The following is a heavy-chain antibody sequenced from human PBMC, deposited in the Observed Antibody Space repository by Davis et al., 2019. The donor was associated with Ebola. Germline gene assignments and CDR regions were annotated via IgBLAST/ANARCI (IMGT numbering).Heavy chain of an antibody. CDR2: IFYNGIT. D-gene: IGHD5-18*01. J-gene: IGHJ4*02. Sequence: SETLSLTCNVSGGSISFYYWNWIRQAPGKGLEWIGDIFYNGITNYNLSLKSRLTISIDTSTNQFSLKLRSVTAADTAMYYCARANTGMVPPEIDSWGQGTKVTVSS. CDR3: ARANTGMVPPEIDS. V-gene: IGHV4-59*01. CDR1: GGSISFYY.